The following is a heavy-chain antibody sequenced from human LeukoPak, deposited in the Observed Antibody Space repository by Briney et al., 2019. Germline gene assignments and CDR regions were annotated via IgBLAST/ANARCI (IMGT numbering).Heavy chain of an antibody. D-gene: IGHD3-10*01. CDR2: INPNSGGT. CDR1: GYTFSSYD. V-gene: IGHV1-2*02. Sequence: ASVKVSCKASGYTFSSYDINWVRQATGQGLEWMGWINPNSGGTNYAQKFQGRVTMTRDTSISTAYMELSRLRSDDTAVYYCARAMVRGDGWFDPWGQGTLVTVSS. J-gene: IGHJ5*02. CDR3: ARAMVRGDGWFDP.